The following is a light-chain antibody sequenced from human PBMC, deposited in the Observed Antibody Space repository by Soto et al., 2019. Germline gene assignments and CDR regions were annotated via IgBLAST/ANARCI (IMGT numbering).Light chain of an antibody. CDR3: QQYGDSLSIT. J-gene: IGKJ5*01. V-gene: IGKV3-20*01. CDR2: GAS. Sequence: EILLTQSPGTLSLSPGERATLSCRASQSVSSIYLAWYQQKPCHAPRLLIYGASSRATGIPDRFSGSGSGTDFNLTISRLEPEDFAVYYCQQYGDSLSITFGPGTRLE. CDR1: QSVSSIY.